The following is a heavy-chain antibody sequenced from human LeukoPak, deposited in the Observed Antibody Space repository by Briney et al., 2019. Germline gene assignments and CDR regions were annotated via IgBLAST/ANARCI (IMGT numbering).Heavy chain of an antibody. CDR3: AKSGYDSDFDY. J-gene: IGHJ4*02. D-gene: IGHD5-12*01. CDR1: GGSISSYY. V-gene: IGHV4-59*01. CDR2: IYYSGST. Sequence: SETLSLTCTVSGGSISSYYWSWIRQPPGKGLEWIGYIYYSGSTNYNPSLKSRVTISVDTSKNQFSLKLSSATAADTAVYYCAKSGYDSDFDYWGQGTLVTVSS.